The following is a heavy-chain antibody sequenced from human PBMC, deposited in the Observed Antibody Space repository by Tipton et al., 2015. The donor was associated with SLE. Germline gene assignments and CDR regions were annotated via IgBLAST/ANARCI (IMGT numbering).Heavy chain of an antibody. J-gene: IGHJ2*01. D-gene: IGHD2-15*01. Sequence: TLSLTCTVSGGSIGSSSYYWGWIRQPPGKGLEWIGSIYYSGSTYYNPSLKSRVTISVDTSKNQFSLKLSSVTAADTAVYYCARGYCSGGSCSRWSYFDLWGRGTLVTVSS. CDR2: IYYSGST. CDR3: ARGYCSGGSCSRWSYFDL. V-gene: IGHV4-39*07. CDR1: GGSIGSSSYY.